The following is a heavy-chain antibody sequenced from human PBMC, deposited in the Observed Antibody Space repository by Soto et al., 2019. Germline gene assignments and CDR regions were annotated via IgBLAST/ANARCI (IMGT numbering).Heavy chain of an antibody. J-gene: IGHJ6*02. Sequence: GGSLRLSCAASGLAFSSYEMHWVRQAPGKGLEWVSYISKSGSIIYYTDSVKGRFTISRDNAKNLLYLEMNSLRAEDSAVYFCASVMLRFSYGIDVWGQGTTVTVSS. V-gene: IGHV3-48*03. CDR2: ISKSGSII. CDR3: ASVMLRFSYGIDV. CDR1: GLAFSSYE. D-gene: IGHD3-3*01.